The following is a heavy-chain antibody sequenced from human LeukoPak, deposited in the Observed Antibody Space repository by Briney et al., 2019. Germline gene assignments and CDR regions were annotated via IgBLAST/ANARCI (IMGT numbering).Heavy chain of an antibody. J-gene: IGHJ4*02. V-gene: IGHV3-21*01. D-gene: IGHD3-16*01. CDR3: ARGGSASPYYFDY. Sequence: GGSLRLSCAASGFTFSSFGINWVRQAPGKGLEWVSSISSSDYIYYGDSVKGRFTISRDNAENSLYLQMNSLRAEDTAVYYCARGGSASPYYFDYWGQGTLVTVSS. CDR2: ISSSDYI. CDR1: GFTFSSFG.